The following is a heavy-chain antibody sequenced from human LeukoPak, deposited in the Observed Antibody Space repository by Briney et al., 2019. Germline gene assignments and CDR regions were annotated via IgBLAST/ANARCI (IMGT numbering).Heavy chain of an antibody. CDR3: ARGFPPAGDLFPLDY. CDR1: GFTFSSYG. D-gene: IGHD2-21*01. V-gene: IGHV3-30*03. Sequence: GRSLRLSCAASGFTFSSYGMHWVRQAPGKGLEGVAVISYGGSNKDYADSVKGRFTISRDNSKNTLYLQMNSLRAEDTAVYYCARGFPPAGDLFPLDYWGQGTLVTVSS. J-gene: IGHJ4*02. CDR2: ISYGGSNK.